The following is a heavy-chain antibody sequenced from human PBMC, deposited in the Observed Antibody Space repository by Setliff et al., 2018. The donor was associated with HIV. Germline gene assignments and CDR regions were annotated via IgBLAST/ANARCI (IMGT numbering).Heavy chain of an antibody. Sequence: DTLSLTCTVSGASITSIYWSWIRQSPGRELEWIGYSYSTGSTNYNPSLQSRVSISMDESKNKFSLKVTSVTSADTAVYYGAKGAGFYGDYTFDYWGQGNPVNVS. J-gene: IGHJ4*02. V-gene: IGHV4-59*03. CDR3: AKGAGFYGDYTFDY. CDR2: SYSTGST. CDR1: GASITSIY. D-gene: IGHD4-17*01.